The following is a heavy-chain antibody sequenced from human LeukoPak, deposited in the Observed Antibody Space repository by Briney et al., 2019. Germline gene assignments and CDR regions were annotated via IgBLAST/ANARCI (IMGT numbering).Heavy chain of an antibody. CDR1: GFTFSSYA. CDR2: ISGSGGST. Sequence: GGSLRLSCAASGFTFSSYAMSWVRQAPGKGLEWVSAISGSGGSTYYADSVKGRFTISRDNSKNTLYLQMNSLRAEDTAVYYCAKDRNYDILTGYHPDAFDIWGQGTMVTVSS. J-gene: IGHJ3*02. V-gene: IGHV3-23*01. D-gene: IGHD3-9*01. CDR3: AKDRNYDILTGYHPDAFDI.